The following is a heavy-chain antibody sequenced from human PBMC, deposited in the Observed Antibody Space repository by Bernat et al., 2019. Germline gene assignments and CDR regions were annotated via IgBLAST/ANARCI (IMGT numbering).Heavy chain of an antibody. V-gene: IGHV3-48*01. CDR3: ARDRSSDYDPHFDY. J-gene: IGHJ4*02. Sequence: EVQLVESGGGLVQPGGSLRLSCAASGFTFSSYSMYWVRQAPGKGLEWVSYISSSSSTIFYADSVKGRFTISRDNAKNSLYLQMISLRAEDTAVYYCARDRSSDYDPHFDYWGQGTLVTVSS. CDR1: GFTFSSYS. CDR2: ISSSSSTI. D-gene: IGHD3-22*01.